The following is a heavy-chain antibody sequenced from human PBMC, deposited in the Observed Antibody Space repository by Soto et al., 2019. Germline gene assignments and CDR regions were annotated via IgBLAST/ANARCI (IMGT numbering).Heavy chain of an antibody. V-gene: IGHV3-21*01. CDR3: APRKYGSFNIGAFDI. J-gene: IGHJ3*02. Sequence: PGGSLRLSCAASGFTFSSYSMNWVRQAPGKGLEWVSYISKNGIDIYYADSVKGRFTISRDNANNSLFLQMDSLRPEDTAVYYCAPRKYGSFNIGAFDIWGQGTMVTFSS. CDR1: GFTFSSYS. CDR2: ISKNGIDI. D-gene: IGHD1-26*01.